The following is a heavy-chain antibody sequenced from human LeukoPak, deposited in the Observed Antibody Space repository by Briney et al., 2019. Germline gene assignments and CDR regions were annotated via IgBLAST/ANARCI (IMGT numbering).Heavy chain of an antibody. CDR1: GGTFSSYA. Sequence: GASVKVSCKASGGTFSSYAISWVRQAPGQGLEWMGGIIPIFGTANYAQKFQGRVTITADESTSTAYMELSSLRSEDTAVYYCARDFMAYCSGGSCYFEWGQGTLVTVSS. D-gene: IGHD2-15*01. V-gene: IGHV1-69*13. CDR2: IIPIFGTA. J-gene: IGHJ4*02. CDR3: ARDFMAYCSGGSCYFE.